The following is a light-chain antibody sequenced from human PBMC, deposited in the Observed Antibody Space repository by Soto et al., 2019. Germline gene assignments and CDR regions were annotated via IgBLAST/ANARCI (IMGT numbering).Light chain of an antibody. V-gene: IGLV4-69*01. Sequence: QPVLTQSPSASASLGASVKLTCTLSSGHSSYAIAWHQQQPDKGPRYLMKLNSDGSHSKGDGIPDRFSGSSSGAERYLTISSVQSEDEADCYCQTWGPGIVVFGGGTKLTVL. CDR3: QTWGPGIVV. J-gene: IGLJ2*01. CDR1: SGHSSYA. CDR2: LNSDGSH.